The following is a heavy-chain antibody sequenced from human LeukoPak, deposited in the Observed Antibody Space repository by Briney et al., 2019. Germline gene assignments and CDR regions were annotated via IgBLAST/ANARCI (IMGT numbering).Heavy chain of an antibody. Sequence: GGSLRLSCAASGFTFSSYAMSWVRQAPGKGLEWASVISDSGGSTYYADSVKGRFTISRDNSKNTLYLQMNSLRAEDTAVYYCAKSRCSSTTCPAGFYWGQGTLVTVSS. CDR1: GFTFSSYA. CDR2: ISDSGGST. V-gene: IGHV3-23*01. D-gene: IGHD2-2*01. J-gene: IGHJ4*02. CDR3: AKSRCSSTTCPAGFY.